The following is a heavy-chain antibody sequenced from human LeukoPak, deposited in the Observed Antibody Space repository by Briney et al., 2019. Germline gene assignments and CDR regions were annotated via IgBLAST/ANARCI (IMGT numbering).Heavy chain of an antibody. Sequence: KASETLSLTCAVYGGSFSGYYWSWIRQPPGKGLEWIGEINHSGSTNYNPSLKSRVTISVETSKNQFSLKLSSVTAADTAVYYCARGPPRGGAVGYSSGWYVGYWGQGTLVTVSS. CDR1: GGSFSGYY. CDR3: ARGPPRGGAVGYSSGWYVGY. J-gene: IGHJ4*02. D-gene: IGHD6-19*01. CDR2: INHSGST. V-gene: IGHV4-34*01.